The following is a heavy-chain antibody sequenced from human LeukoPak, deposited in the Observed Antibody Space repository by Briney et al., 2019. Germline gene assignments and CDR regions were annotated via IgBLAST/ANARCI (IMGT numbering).Heavy chain of an antibody. J-gene: IGHJ4*02. D-gene: IGHD4-17*01. CDR3: ARGRRRATGDYGNSFDY. V-gene: IGHV3-48*01. Sequence: PGGSLRLSCAASGVTFSSYSMNWVRQAPGKGLEWVSYISSSSSTIYYADSVKGRFTISRDNAKNSLSLQMNSLRADDTAVYSCARGRRRATGDYGNSFDYWGQGTLVTVSS. CDR2: ISSSSSTI. CDR1: GVTFSSYS.